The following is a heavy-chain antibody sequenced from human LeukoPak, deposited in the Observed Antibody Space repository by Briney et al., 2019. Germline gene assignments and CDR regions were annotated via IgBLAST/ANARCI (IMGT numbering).Heavy chain of an antibody. J-gene: IGHJ6*03. D-gene: IGHD3-3*01. Sequence: PSETLSLTCAVSGGSINTYYWSWIRQPPGKGLEWVGYIYSTGNTNYNPSLKGRVTISLDTSKNQFSLNLSSVTAADTAVYYCAKHDTVFGAAHFYMDVWGRGTTVTVSS. CDR3: AKHDTVFGAAHFYMDV. CDR2: IYSTGNT. V-gene: IGHV4-4*09. CDR1: GGSINTYY.